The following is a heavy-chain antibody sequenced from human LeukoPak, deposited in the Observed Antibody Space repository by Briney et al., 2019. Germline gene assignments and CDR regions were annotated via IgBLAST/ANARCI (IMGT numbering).Heavy chain of an antibody. CDR3: ARAGEWELLSDY. CDR2: ISGSGGST. Sequence: GGSLRLSCAASGFTFSTYAMNWVRQAPGKGLDWVSAISGSGGSTYYADSVKGRFTISRDNSKNTLYLQMNSLRAEDTAVYYCARAGEWELLSDYWGQGTLVTVSS. J-gene: IGHJ4*02. D-gene: IGHD1-26*01. CDR1: GFTFSTYA. V-gene: IGHV3-23*01.